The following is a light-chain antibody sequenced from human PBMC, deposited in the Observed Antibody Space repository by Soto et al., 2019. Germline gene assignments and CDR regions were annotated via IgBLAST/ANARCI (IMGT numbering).Light chain of an antibody. CDR1: QSVSTY. CDR2: DAS. V-gene: IGKV3-11*01. CDR3: QQRSSWPLT. J-gene: IGKJ1*01. Sequence: EIVLTQSPATLSLSPGEGATLSCRASQSVSTYLAWYQQKPGQAPRLLIYDASNRATGIPARFSGSGSGTDFTLTIRSLEPEDFADYYCQQRSSWPLTFGQGTMVLI.